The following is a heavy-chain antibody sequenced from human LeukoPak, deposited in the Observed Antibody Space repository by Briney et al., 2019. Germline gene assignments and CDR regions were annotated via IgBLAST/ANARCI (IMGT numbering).Heavy chain of an antibody. CDR3: ARGYSSGWPSY. V-gene: IGHV4-34*01. Sequence: SETLSLTCTVSGGSISSFYWSWIRQPAGKGLEWIGEINHSGSTNYNPSLKSRVTISVDTSKNQFSLKLSSVTAADTAVYYCARGYSSGWPSYWGQGTLVTVSS. CDR2: INHSGST. J-gene: IGHJ4*02. CDR1: GGSISSFY. D-gene: IGHD6-19*01.